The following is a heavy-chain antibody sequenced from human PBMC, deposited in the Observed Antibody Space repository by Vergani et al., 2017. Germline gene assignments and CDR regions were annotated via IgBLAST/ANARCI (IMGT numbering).Heavy chain of an antibody. V-gene: IGHV3-23*04. D-gene: IGHD2-15*01. CDR2: ISGSGGST. J-gene: IGHJ3*02. Sequence: EVHLEESGGGLVQPGGSLRLSCAASGFTFQAFAFHWVRQVSGRGLEWVSVISGSGGSTYYADSVKGRFTISRDNSKNTLYLQMTSLRAEDTAVYYCATLDRIPEIWGQGTMVTVSS. CDR1: GFTFQAFA. CDR3: ATLDRIPEI.